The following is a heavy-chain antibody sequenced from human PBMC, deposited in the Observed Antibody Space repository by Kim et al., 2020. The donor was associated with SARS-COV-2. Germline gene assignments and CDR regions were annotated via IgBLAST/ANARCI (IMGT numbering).Heavy chain of an antibody. J-gene: IGHJ4*02. V-gene: IGHV3-30*03. CDR2: KQ. CDR3: VRAPGGREFDH. D-gene: IGHD3-10*01. Sequence: KQYYADSLKGRFTLSSDDSKNSLYLQMNSLRPEDTAISFCVRAPGGREFDHWGQGTLVTVSS.